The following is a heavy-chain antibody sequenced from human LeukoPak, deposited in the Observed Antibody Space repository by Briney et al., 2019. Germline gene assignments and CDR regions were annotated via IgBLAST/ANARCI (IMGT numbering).Heavy chain of an antibody. D-gene: IGHD6-13*01. CDR3: VRDSTAAAWTGDY. CDR2: ISGSGGET. CDR1: GFTFSSYV. V-gene: IGHV3-23*01. J-gene: IGHJ4*02. Sequence: GGSLRLSCAASGFTFSSYVASWVRQAPGKGLEWVSVISGSGGETNYAESVKGRFTISRDNAKNSLYLQMNSLRVEDTAVYYCVRDSTAAAWTGDYWGQGTLVTVSS.